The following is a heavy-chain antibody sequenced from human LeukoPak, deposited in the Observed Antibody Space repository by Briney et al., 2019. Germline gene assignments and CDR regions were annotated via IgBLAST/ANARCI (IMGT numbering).Heavy chain of an antibody. Sequence: SETLSLTCTVSGGSISSYYWSWIRQPPGKGLEWIGYIYTSGSTNYNPSLKSRVTMSVDTSKNQFSLKLSSVTAADTAVYYCASERYSPSWFDPWGQGTLVTVSS. J-gene: IGHJ5*02. CDR1: GGSISSYY. CDR2: IYTSGST. V-gene: IGHV4-4*09. CDR3: ASERYSPSWFDP. D-gene: IGHD5-18*01.